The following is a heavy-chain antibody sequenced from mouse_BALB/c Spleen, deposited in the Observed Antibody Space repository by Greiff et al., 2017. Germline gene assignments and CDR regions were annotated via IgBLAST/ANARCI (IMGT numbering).Heavy chain of an antibody. CDR3: ARSGGGKAWFAY. J-gene: IGHJ3*01. CDR2: INPGSGGT. D-gene: IGHD2-1*01. Sequence: QVQLKQSGAELVRPGTSVKVSCKASGYAFTNYLIEWVKQRPGQGLEWIGVINPGSGGTNYNEKFKGKATLTADKSSSTAYMQLSSLTSDDSAVYFCARSGGGKAWFAYWGQGTLVTVSA. CDR1: GYAFTNYL. V-gene: IGHV1-54*01.